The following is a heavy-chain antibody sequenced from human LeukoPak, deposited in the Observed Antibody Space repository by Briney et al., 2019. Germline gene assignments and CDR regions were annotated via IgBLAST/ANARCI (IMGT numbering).Heavy chain of an antibody. CDR3: ARGLRHYDSSGYYYY. CDR2: IYYSGST. Sequence: TETLSLTCTVSGDSISSSSYYWGWLRQPPGKGLEWIGSIYYSGSTYYNPSLKSRVTISVDTSKNQFSLKLSSVTAADTAVYYCARGLRHYDSSGYYYYWGQGTLVTVSS. D-gene: IGHD3-22*01. CDR1: GDSISSSSYY. V-gene: IGHV4-39*01. J-gene: IGHJ4*02.